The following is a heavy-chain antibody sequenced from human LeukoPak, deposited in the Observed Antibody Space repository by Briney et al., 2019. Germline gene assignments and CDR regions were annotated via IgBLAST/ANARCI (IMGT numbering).Heavy chain of an antibody. V-gene: IGHV1-8*01. J-gene: IGHJ4*02. CDR2: MNPNSGNT. CDR3: ARGYGDYAADY. Sequence: ASVNLSCKASGYTFTSYDINCGRQATGQGLERMGWMNPNSGNTGYEQKFQGRVTMTRNTSISTAYMELSSLRSEDTAVYYCARGYGDYAADYWGQGTLVTVSS. CDR1: GYTFTSYD. D-gene: IGHD4-17*01.